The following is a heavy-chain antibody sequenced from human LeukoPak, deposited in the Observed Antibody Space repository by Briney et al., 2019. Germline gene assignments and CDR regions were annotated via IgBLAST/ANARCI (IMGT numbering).Heavy chain of an antibody. CDR3: ATVGGVSGRAFDM. J-gene: IGHJ3*02. CDR2: IKSDGSST. Sequence: GGSLRLSCAASGFXFGSYWLHWVRQAPGKGLVWVSHIKSDGSSTSYADSVKGRFTISRDNAKNTLYLQMNSLRVEDAAVYYCATVGGVSGRAFDMWGQGTVVTVSS. CDR1: GFXFGSYW. V-gene: IGHV3-74*01. D-gene: IGHD2-8*01.